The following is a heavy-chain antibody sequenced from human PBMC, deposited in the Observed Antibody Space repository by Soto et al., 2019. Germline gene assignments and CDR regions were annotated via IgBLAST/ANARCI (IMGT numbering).Heavy chain of an antibody. D-gene: IGHD2-21*01. V-gene: IGHV1-69*12. Sequence: QVQLVQSGTEARKPGSSVKVSCETSGGNFNNYGFNWVRQVPGQRLEWMGGIIPMFGIVKVGQIFQPRVAVTADESTGKAYMELTRLRPEDTAVYYCAGEVGGTDLQFWGQGTLVIVSS. J-gene: IGHJ4*02. CDR3: AGEVGGTDLQF. CDR1: GGNFNNYG. CDR2: IIPMFGIV.